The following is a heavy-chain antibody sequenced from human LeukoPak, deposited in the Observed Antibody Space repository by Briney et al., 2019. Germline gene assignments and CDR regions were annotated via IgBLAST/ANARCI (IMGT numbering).Heavy chain of an antibody. CDR3: ARVSARYDFWSGYPGY. V-gene: IGHV3-30-3*01. J-gene: IGHJ4*02. CDR1: GFTFSDYA. Sequence: GGSLRVSCAASGFTFSDYALHWVRQAPGKGLEWLAVISYDVTNKYYADSVKGRFTISRDNSKNTLYLQMNSLRAEDTAVYYCARVSARYDFWSGYPGYWGQGTLVTVSS. CDR2: ISYDVTNK. D-gene: IGHD3-3*01.